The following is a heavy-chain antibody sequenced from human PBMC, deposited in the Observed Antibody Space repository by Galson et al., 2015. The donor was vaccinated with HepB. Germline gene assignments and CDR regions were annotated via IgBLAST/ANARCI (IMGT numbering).Heavy chain of an antibody. Sequence: SVKVSCKASGYTFTNYGISWVRLAPGQGLEWMGWISPYKGNTNYAQKVQDRVSMTTDTSTTTAYMELRSLRSDDTAVYYCARDIGRSGYYPFDYWGQGTPVTVSS. V-gene: IGHV1-18*01. CDR3: ARDIGRSGYYPFDY. J-gene: IGHJ4*02. CDR1: GYTFTNYG. D-gene: IGHD2-21*01. CDR2: ISPYKGNT.